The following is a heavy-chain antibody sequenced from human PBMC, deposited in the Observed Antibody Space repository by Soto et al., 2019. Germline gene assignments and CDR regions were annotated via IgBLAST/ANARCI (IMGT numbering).Heavy chain of an antibody. J-gene: IGHJ4*02. CDR1: GFIFKSYA. CDR2: ISSSGGST. CDR3: ATAPRGYNYGSPIDY. V-gene: IGHV3-23*01. Sequence: PGGSLRLSCAASGFIFKSYAMTWVRQAPGEGLEWVSGISSSGGSTYYADSVKGRFTISRDNSKNTLFLQMNSLRGEDSAIYYCATAPRGYNYGSPIDYWGQGTLVTVSS. D-gene: IGHD5-18*01.